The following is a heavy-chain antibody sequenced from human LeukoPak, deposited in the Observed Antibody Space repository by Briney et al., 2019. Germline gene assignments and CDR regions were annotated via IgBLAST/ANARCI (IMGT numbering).Heavy chain of an antibody. D-gene: IGHD6-19*01. V-gene: IGHV3-7*01. CDR2: IKQDGSEK. CDR3: ARVEGGWYGYSLVDY. CDR1: GFTFSNAG. J-gene: IGHJ4*02. Sequence: PGGSLRLSCAPSGFTFSNAGMSWVRQAPGKGLEWVANIKQDGSEKYYVDSVKGRFTISRDNAKNSLYLQMNSLRAEDTAVYYCARVEGGWYGYSLVDYWGQGTLVTVSS.